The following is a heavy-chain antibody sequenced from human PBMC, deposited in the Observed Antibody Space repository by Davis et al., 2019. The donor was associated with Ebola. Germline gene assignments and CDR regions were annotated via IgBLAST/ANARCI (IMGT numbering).Heavy chain of an antibody. J-gene: IGHJ4*02. Sequence: MPSQTLSPTCPLSGGSITSITYYWGWIRQPPGKGREWIGIIYYSASTYHNPSLKSRPTISVDTSKHQFSLKASSETAADTAVYYCARSILWFGELVSPYYFDYWGQRTLVTVSS. CDR1: GGSITSITYY. V-gene: IGHV4-39*01. CDR2: IYYSAST. CDR3: ARSILWFGELVSPYYFDY. D-gene: IGHD3-10*01.